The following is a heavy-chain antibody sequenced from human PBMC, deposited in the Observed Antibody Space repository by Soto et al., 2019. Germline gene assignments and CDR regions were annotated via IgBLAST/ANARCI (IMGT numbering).Heavy chain of an antibody. Sequence: GGSLRLSCAASGFTFSSYGMHWVRQAPGKGLGWVAVIWYDGSNKYYADSVKGRFTISRDNSKNTLYLQMNSLRAEDTAVYYCAASESTCFDYWGQGTLVTVSS. D-gene: IGHD2-2*01. J-gene: IGHJ4*02. CDR2: IWYDGSNK. V-gene: IGHV3-33*01. CDR3: AASESTCFDY. CDR1: GFTFSSYG.